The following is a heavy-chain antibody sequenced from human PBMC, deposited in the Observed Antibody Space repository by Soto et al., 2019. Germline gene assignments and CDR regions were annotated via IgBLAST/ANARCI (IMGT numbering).Heavy chain of an antibody. CDR2: IYHSGST. J-gene: IGHJ3*02. V-gene: IGHV4-4*02. CDR1: CLSICSSNW. Sequence: SAILVITCPFSCLSICSSNWWRQVSNTPGKGLEWIGEIYHSGSTNYNPSLKSRVTISVDKSKNQFSLKLSSVTAADTAVYYCARVFSYCSGGSCYLEAFDIWGQGTMVS. CDR3: ARVFSYCSGGSCYLEAFDI. D-gene: IGHD2-15*01.